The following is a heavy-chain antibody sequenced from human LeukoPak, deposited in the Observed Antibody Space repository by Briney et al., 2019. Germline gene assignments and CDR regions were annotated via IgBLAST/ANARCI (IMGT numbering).Heavy chain of an antibody. V-gene: IGHV3-21*01. D-gene: IGHD1-26*01. J-gene: IGHJ6*02. CDR1: GFTLSSYS. CDR3: ARDRRVGVTTVSNGMDV. Sequence: GGSLRLSCAASGFTLSSYSMTWVRQAPGKGLEWVSAISSRGSYMYYADSVKGRFTISRDNAKNSLYLQMNSLRADDTAVYYCARDRRVGVTTVSNGMDVWGQGTTATVSS. CDR2: ISSRGSYM.